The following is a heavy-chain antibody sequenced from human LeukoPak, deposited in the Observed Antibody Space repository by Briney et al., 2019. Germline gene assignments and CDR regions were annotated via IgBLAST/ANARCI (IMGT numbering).Heavy chain of an antibody. V-gene: IGHV1-24*01. CDR1: GYTLTELS. D-gene: IGHD2/OR15-2a*01. Sequence: GASVTVSCKVSGYTLTELSMHWVRQAPGKGLEWMGGFDPEDGETIYAQKFQGRVTMTEDTSTDTAYMELSSLRSEDTAVYYCARAPLHLVMYHYFDYWGQGTLVTVSS. J-gene: IGHJ4*02. CDR3: ARAPLHLVMYHYFDY. CDR2: FDPEDGET.